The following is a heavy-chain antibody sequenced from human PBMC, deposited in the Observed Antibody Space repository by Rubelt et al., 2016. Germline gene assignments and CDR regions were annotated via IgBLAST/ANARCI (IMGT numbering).Heavy chain of an antibody. CDR3: ARQLSNNLWAFDQ. D-gene: IGHD2/OR15-2a*01. V-gene: IGHV4-39*01. J-gene: IGHJ5*02. Sequence: QVQLQESGPGLVKPSETLSLTCTVSGDSISTDYHWGWIRQTPGKGLEWIGSIYYTGRTYYPPSLRSRVSMSADTSKNQLSVNLSSVTAADTAVYYCARQLSNNLWAFDQWGQGTLVTVST. CDR1: GDSISTDYH. CDR2: IYYTGRT.